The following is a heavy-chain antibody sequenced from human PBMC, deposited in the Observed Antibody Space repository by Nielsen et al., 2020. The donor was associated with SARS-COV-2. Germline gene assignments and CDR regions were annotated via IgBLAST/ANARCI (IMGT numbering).Heavy chain of an antibody. CDR1: GFTFSSYS. D-gene: IGHD2/OR15-2a*01. CDR3: ARLRDDGYYFDTGPYDY. Sequence: GESLKISCAASGFTFSSYSMNWVRQAPGKGLEWVSSISSSSSYIYYADSVKGRFTISRDNAKNTVYLQMNSLRAEDTAVYYCARLRDDGYYFDTGPYDYWGQGTPVNVSS. CDR2: ISSSSSYI. V-gene: IGHV3-21*01. J-gene: IGHJ4*02.